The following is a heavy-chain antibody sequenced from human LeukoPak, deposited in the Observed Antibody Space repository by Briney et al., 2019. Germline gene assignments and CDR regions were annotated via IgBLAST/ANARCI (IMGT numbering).Heavy chain of an antibody. D-gene: IGHD2-15*01. CDR3: ARDPGCSGGSCYPFDY. J-gene: IGHJ4*02. V-gene: IGHV4-4*07. Sequence: PSETLSLTCTVSGGSISSYYWSWIRQPAGKGLEWIGRIYTSGSTNYNPSLKSRVTMSVDTSKNQFSLKRSSVTAADTAVYYCARDPGCSGGSCYPFDYWGQGTLVTVSS. CDR2: IYTSGST. CDR1: GGSISSYY.